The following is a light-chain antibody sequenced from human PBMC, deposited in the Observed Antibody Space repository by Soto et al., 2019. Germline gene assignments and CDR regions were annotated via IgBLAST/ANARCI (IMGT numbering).Light chain of an antibody. CDR1: QEISNH. CDR3: QQYHNYPVT. CDR2: DAS. V-gene: IGKV1-16*02. Sequence: DIQMTQSPSSLSASVGDRVTITCRASQEISNHLAWFQQKPGKPPKSVIYDASSLQSGVPSKFSGSGSGTDFTLTISSLQPEDFATYYCQQYHNYPVTFGGGTKVEIK. J-gene: IGKJ4*01.